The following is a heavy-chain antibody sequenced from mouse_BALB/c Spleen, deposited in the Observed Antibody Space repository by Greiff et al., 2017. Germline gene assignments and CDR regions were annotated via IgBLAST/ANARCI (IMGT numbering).Heavy chain of an antibody. CDR3: ARVDYYGSSYAPFAY. D-gene: IGHD1-1*01. Sequence: EVHLVESGGGLVKPGGSLKLSCAASGFTFSSYAMSWVRQTPEKRLEWVASISSGGSTYYPDSVKGRFTISRDNARNILYLQMSSLRSEDTAMYYCARVDYYGSSYAPFAYWGQGTLVTVSA. J-gene: IGHJ3*01. V-gene: IGHV5-6-5*01. CDR2: ISSGGST. CDR1: GFTFSSYA.